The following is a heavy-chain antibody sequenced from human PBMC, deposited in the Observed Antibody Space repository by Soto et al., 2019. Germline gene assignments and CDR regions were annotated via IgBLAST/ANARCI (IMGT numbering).Heavy chain of an antibody. CDR3: TRDSLRAVPSVNHDFDV. CDR2: INPDNGNT. J-gene: IGHJ3*01. D-gene: IGHD3-3*01. V-gene: IGHV1-3*01. Sequence: QVQLVQSGATVRKPGASVNISCWASGFTFGDNLINRVRQVPGQSLEWMRWINPDNGNTKYSQTFQGRVTIYRLSSASIAYVDVSNLTSGDTDVFYCTRDSLRAVPSVNHDFDVWGQGTMGTFSS. CDR1: GFTFGDNL.